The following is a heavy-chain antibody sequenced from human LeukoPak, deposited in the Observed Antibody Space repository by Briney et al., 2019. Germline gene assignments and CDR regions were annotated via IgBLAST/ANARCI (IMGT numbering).Heavy chain of an antibody. CDR3: AKGGAVSSKSITMVRGTRRYYYYMDV. CDR2: ISDSGGSI. V-gene: IGHV3-23*01. J-gene: IGHJ6*03. Sequence: PGGSLRLSCVASGFTFRSYGIHWVRQAPGKGLAWVSSISDSGGSIYYADSVKGRFTSSRDNSKNTLYLQMNSLRAEDTAVYYCAKGGAVSSKSITMVRGTRRYYYYMDVWGKGTTVIISS. CDR1: GFTFRSYG. D-gene: IGHD3-10*01.